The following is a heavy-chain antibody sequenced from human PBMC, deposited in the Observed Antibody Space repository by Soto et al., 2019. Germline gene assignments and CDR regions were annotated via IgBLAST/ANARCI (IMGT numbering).Heavy chain of an antibody. V-gene: IGHV4-31*03. Sequence: ASETLSLTCTISGGSISSGGYYWSWIRQHPGKGLEWIGYIYYSGSTYYNPSLKSRVTISVDTSKNQFSLKLSSVTAADTAVYYCARAQEPEYFQHWGQGTLVTVSS. CDR1: GGSISSGGYY. J-gene: IGHJ1*01. CDR2: IYYSGST. CDR3: ARAQEPEYFQH.